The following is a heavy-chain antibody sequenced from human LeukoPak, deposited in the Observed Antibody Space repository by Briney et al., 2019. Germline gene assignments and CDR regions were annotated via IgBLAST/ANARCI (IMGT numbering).Heavy chain of an antibody. V-gene: IGHV4-59*12. D-gene: IGHD6-19*01. CDR3: ARSSGYNRYYFDY. CDR2: IYYSGST. Sequence: SETLSLTCAVYGGSFSGYYWSWIRQPPGKGLEWIGYIYYSGSTNYNPSLKSRVTMSVDTSKNQFSLKVSSVTAADTAVYYCARSSGYNRYYFDYWGQGTLVTVSS. CDR1: GGSFSGYY. J-gene: IGHJ4*02.